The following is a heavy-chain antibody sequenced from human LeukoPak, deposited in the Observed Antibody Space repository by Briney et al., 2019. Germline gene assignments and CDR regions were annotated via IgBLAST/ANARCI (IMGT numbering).Heavy chain of an antibody. D-gene: IGHD4-23*01. CDR3: ARAAGRYGGNSVCFDY. J-gene: IGHJ4*02. CDR1: GGSISSGGYY. CDR2: IYHSGST. V-gene: IGHV4-30-2*01. Sequence: SETLSLTCTVSGGSISSGGYYWSWIRQPPGKGLEWIGYIYHSGSTYYNPSLKSRVTISVDRSKNQFSLKLNSVTAADTAVYYCARAAGRYGGNSVCFDYWGQGTLVTVSS.